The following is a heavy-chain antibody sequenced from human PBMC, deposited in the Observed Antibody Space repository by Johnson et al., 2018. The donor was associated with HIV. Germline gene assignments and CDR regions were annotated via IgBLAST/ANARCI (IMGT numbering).Heavy chain of an antibody. D-gene: IGHD7-27*01. CDR2: ISSSGSTI. Sequence: QVQLVESGGGLVKPGGSLRLSCAASGFTFSDYYMSWIRQAPGKGLEWVSYISSSGSTIYYADSVKGRFTISRDDSKSITFLQMDSLKTEDTGMYYCTGGRDLRAFDIWGQGTMVTVSS. V-gene: IGHV3-11*01. J-gene: IGHJ3*02. CDR3: TGGRDLRAFDI. CDR1: GFTFSDYY.